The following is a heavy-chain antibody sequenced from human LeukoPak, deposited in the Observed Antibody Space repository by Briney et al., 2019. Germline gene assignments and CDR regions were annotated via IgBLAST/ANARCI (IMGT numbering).Heavy chain of an antibody. CDR2: IIPILGIA. D-gene: IGHD6-13*01. J-gene: IGHJ5*02. CDR3: ARDLGQLVPDWFDP. Sequence: SVKVSCKASGSTFSSYAISWVRQAPGQGLEWMGRIIPILGIANYAQKFRGRVTITADKSTSTAYMELSSLRSEDTAVYYCARDLGQLVPDWFDPWGQGTLVTVSS. V-gene: IGHV1-69*04. CDR1: GSTFSSYA.